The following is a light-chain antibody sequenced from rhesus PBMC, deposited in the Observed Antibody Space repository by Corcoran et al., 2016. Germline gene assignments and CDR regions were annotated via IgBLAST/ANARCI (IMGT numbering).Light chain of an antibody. CDR1: KNIYSD. CDR3: QHYHDNPLT. V-gene: IGKV1S8*01. CDR2: AAS. Sequence: DIQMTQSPSALSASVGDRVTISCRASKNIYSDLAWYQQQPGKAPKLLINAASSLQTGIPSRFSGSGSGTDFLLTISSLQTEDSAAYYCQHYHDNPLTFGGGTKGEIK. J-gene: IGKJ4*01.